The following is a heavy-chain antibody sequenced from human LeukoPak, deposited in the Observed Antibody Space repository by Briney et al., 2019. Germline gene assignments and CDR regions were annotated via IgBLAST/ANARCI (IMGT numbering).Heavy chain of an antibody. CDR2: INSDGSST. CDR1: GFTFSSYW. V-gene: IGHV3-74*01. J-gene: IGHJ3*02. Sequence: PGGSLRLSCAASGFTFSSYWMHGVRQAPGKGLVWVSRINSDGSSTSYADSVKGRFTISRDNAKNTLYLQMNSLRAEDTAVYYCARVQGHPPNGLDIWGQGTMVTVSS. D-gene: IGHD2-8*01. CDR3: ARVQGHPPNGLDI.